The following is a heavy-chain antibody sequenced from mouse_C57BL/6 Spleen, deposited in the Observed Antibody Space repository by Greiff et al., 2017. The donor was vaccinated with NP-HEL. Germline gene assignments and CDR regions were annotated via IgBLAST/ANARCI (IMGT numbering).Heavy chain of an antibody. D-gene: IGHD1-1*01. CDR2: IDPSDSYT. CDR1: GYTFTSYW. V-gene: IGHV1-50*01. CDR3: ASYGSSYGFDY. J-gene: IGHJ2*01. Sequence: VQLQQPGAELVKPGASVKLSCKASGYTFTSYWMQWVKQRPGQGLEWIGEIDPSDSYTNYNQKFKGKATLTVDTSSSTAYMQLSSLTSEDSAVYYCASYGSSYGFDYWGQGTTLTVSS.